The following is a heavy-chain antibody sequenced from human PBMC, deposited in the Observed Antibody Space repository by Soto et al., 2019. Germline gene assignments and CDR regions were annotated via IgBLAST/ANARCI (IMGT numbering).Heavy chain of an antibody. D-gene: IGHD3-10*01. J-gene: IGHJ6*03. CDR1: GGSISSYY. Sequence: QVQLQESGPGLVKPSETLSLTCTVPGGSISSYYWSWIRQPPGTGLEWIGYIYYSGSTNYNPSLKRRATRSVDTSKNQLSLKLSSVTAADTDVYYWARVLFYGSGDNYYYYYMDVWGKGTTVTVSS. CDR2: IYYSGST. V-gene: IGHV4-59*01. CDR3: ARVLFYGSGDNYYYYYMDV.